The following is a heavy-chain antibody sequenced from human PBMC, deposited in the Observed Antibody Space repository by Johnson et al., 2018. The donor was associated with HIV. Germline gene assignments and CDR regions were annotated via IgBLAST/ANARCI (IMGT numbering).Heavy chain of an antibody. J-gene: IGHJ3*02. CDR2: IKQDGSEK. D-gene: IGHD6-6*01. CDR1: GFTFSSYA. Sequence: QVQLVESGGGVVQPGRSLRLSCAASGFTFSSYAMHWVRQAPGKGLEWVANIKQDGSEKYYADSVKGRFTISRDNSKNTLYLQMNSLRAEDTAVYYCARHSTSSTMGAFDIWGQGTMVTVSS. V-gene: IGHV3-33*08. CDR3: ARHSTSSTMGAFDI.